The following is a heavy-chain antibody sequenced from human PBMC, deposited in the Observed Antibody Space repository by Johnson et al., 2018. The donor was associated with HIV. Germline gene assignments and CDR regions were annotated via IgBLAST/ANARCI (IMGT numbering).Heavy chain of an antibody. CDR2: ISWNSGSI. V-gene: IGHV3-9*01. CDR3: VRGGLGYQNFHDRFDV. Sequence: YDMHWVRQATGKGLEWVSGISWNSGSIGYADSVKGRFTISRDNAKNSLYLQMDSLRPEDTALYYCVRGGLGYQNFHDRFDVWGQGTVVTVSS. J-gene: IGHJ3*01. D-gene: IGHD3-16*02. CDR1: YD.